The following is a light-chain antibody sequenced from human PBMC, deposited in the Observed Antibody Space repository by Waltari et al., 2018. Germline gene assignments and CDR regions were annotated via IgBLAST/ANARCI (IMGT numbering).Light chain of an antibody. Sequence: DIQMTQSPSSLSAYVGDTVTVTCRASQSISTYFNWYQQKPGKAPKLLIYAASSLQRGVPSRFRGSVSGTEFTLTISCLQPEDFATYYCQQSYTTPSRTFGGGTKVEMK. CDR1: QSISTY. J-gene: IGKJ4*01. V-gene: IGKV1-39*01. CDR3: QQSYTTPSRT. CDR2: AAS.